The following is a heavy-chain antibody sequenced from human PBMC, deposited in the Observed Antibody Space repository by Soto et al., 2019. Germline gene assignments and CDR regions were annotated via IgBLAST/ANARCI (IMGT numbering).Heavy chain of an antibody. CDR1: GGSISSSSYY. D-gene: IGHD2-2*01. V-gene: IGHV4-39*07. CDR3: ARRRGDRYCSSTSCFNFDY. Sequence: SETLSLTCTVSGGSISSSSYYWGWIRQPPGKGLEWIGEINHSGSTNYNPSLKSRVTISVDTSKNQFSLKLSSVTAADTAVYYCARRRGDRYCSSTSCFNFDYWGQGTLVTVSS. J-gene: IGHJ4*02. CDR2: INHSGST.